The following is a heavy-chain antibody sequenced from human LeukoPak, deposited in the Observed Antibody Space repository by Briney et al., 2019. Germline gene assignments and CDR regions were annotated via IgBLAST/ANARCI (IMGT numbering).Heavy chain of an antibody. D-gene: IGHD5-24*01. Sequence: SETLSLTCAVYGGSFSGYYWSWIRQPPGKGLEWIGEIHHSGSTKYNPSLKSRVTISVHTSKNQFSLKLSSVTAADTAVYCARSRGWLQSHPLGYWGQGTLVAVSS. CDR3: ARSRGWLQSHPLGY. V-gene: IGHV4-34*01. J-gene: IGHJ4*02. CDR1: GGSFSGYY. CDR2: IHHSGST.